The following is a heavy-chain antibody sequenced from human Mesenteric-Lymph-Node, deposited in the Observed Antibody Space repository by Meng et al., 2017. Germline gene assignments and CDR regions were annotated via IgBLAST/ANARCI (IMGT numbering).Heavy chain of an antibody. CDR3: ARGSSGSYYAPREY. J-gene: IGHJ4*02. V-gene: IGHV3-23*01. CDR1: GFIFSSYA. Sequence: GESLKISCAASGFIFSSYAMSWVRQAPGKGLEWVSGIIDSSISTYYADSVKGRFTISRDNSKNTLYLLMNMRTEDSAMFYCARGSSGSYYAPREYWGQGTLVTVSS. D-gene: IGHD3-10*01. CDR2: IIDSSIST.